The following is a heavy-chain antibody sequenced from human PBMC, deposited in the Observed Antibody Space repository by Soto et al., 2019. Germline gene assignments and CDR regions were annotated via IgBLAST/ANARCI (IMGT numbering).Heavy chain of an antibody. D-gene: IGHD4-17*01. J-gene: IGHJ3*02. V-gene: IGHV3-48*01. CDR1: GFTFSSYS. CDR3: ARNDYGDYVAAFDI. Sequence: GGSLRLSCAASGFTFSSYSMNWVRQAPGKGLEWVSYISSSSSTIYYADSVKGRFTISRDNAKNSLYLQMNSLRAEDTAVYYCARNDYGDYVAAFDIWGQGTMVTVSS. CDR2: ISSSSSTI.